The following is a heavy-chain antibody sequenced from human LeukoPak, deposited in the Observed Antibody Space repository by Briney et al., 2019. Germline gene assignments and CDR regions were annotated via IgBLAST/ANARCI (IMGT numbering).Heavy chain of an antibody. Sequence: SETLSLTCTVSGGSISSSSYYWGWIRQPPGKGLEWIGSIYYSGSTYYNPSFKSRVTISVDTSKNQSSLKLSSVTAADTAVYYCASQVMITFGGVIVVPSDDYWGQGTLVTVSS. D-gene: IGHD3-16*02. V-gene: IGHV4-39*01. CDR1: GGSISSSSYY. CDR3: ASQVMITFGGVIVVPSDDY. CDR2: IYYSGST. J-gene: IGHJ4*02.